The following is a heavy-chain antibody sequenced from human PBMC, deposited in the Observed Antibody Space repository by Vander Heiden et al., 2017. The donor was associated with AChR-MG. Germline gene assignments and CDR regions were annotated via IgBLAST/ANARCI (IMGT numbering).Heavy chain of an antibody. Sequence: QVQLVESGGGVVQPGRSLRLPCAASGFTFSSYGMHWVRQAPGKGLEWVAVIWYDGSNKYYADSVKGRFTISRDNSKNTLYLQMNSLRAEDTAVYYCARDRDSSGWFDYWGQGPLVTVSS. J-gene: IGHJ4*02. V-gene: IGHV3-33*01. CDR2: IWYDGSNK. D-gene: IGHD6-19*01. CDR3: ARDRDSSGWFDY. CDR1: GFTFSSYG.